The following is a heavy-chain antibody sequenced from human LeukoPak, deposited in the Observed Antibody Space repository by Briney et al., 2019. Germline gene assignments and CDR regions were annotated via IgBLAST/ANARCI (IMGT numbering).Heavy chain of an antibody. D-gene: IGHD2-2*01. Sequence: KVSCKASGYTFTNYYIGWVRQMPGKGLEWMGIITPGDSEARYSPSFQGQVTISADKSISTAYLRWSSLKASDSAIYYCARRYCSSTSCNPYFFDFWGQGTLVTVSS. V-gene: IGHV5-51*01. CDR3: ARRYCSSTSCNPYFFDF. CDR2: ITPGDSEA. CDR1: GYTFTNYY. J-gene: IGHJ4*02.